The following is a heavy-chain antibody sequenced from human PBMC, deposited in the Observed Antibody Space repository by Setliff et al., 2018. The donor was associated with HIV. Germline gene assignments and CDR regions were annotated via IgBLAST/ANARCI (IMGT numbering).Heavy chain of an antibody. J-gene: IGHJ4*02. CDR2: IYPNSGVT. Sequence: ASVKVSCKASGYTFTDYYMHWVRQAPGQGLEWMGWIYPNSGVTNYAQKYQGRVTMTRDTSIRTVYMELSRLRSDDTAVYYCAREIDNYEDSGRAYWGQGTQVTVSS. CDR3: AREIDNYEDSGRAY. CDR1: GYTFTDYY. D-gene: IGHD1-26*01. V-gene: IGHV1-2*02.